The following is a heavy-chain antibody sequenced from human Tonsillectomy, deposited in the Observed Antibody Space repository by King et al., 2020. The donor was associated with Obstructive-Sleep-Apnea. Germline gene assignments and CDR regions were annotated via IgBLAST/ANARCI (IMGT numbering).Heavy chain of an antibody. CDR1: GYSISSGYY. J-gene: IGHJ5*02. CDR2: IYHSGST. Sequence: VQLQESGPGLVKPSETLSLTCTVSGYSISSGYYWGWIRQPPGKGLEWIGSIYHSGSTYYNPSLKSRVTISLDTSKNQFSLKLTSVTAADTAVFYCARESLGAGWLDPWGQGTLVTVSS. V-gene: IGHV4-38-2*02. CDR3: ARESLGAGWLDP.